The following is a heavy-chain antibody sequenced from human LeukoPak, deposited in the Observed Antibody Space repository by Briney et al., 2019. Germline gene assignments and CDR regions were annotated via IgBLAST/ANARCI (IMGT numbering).Heavy chain of an antibody. CDR3: ARHGSGIVGPHDY. J-gene: IGHJ4*02. D-gene: IGHD1-26*01. CDR2: IYYSGST. V-gene: IGHV4-59*08. Sequence: PSETLSLTCTVSGGSISSYYWSWIRQPPGKGLEWIGYIYYSGSTNYNPSLKSRVTISVDTSKNQFSLKLSSVTAADTAVYYCARHGSGIVGPHDYWGQGTLVTVSS. CDR1: GGSISSYY.